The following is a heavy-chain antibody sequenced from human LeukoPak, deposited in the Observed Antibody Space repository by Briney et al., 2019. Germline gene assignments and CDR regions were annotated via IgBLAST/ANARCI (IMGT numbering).Heavy chain of an antibody. V-gene: IGHV3-23*01. J-gene: IGHJ4*02. D-gene: IGHD3-10*01. CDR2: ISGSGGST. CDR1: GFTLSSYA. CDR3: AKERGTSGSQPKPLNY. Sequence: GGSLRLSCAASGFTLSSYAMSWVRQAPGKGLEWVSAISGSGGSTYYADSVKGRFTISRDNSKNTLYLQMNSLRAEDTAVYYCAKERGTSGSQPKPLNYWGQGTLVTVSS.